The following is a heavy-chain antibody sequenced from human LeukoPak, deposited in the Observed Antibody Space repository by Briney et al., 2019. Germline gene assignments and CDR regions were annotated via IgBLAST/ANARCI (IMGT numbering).Heavy chain of an antibody. CDR1: GYTFTGYF. V-gene: IGHV1-2*02. CDR3: ARAQSLTAPAGTFANS. D-gene: IGHD6-13*01. Sequence: ASVKVSCKASGYTFTGYFLHWVRRAPGQGFEWMGWINPNSGGTYYTQRFQGRVSMTRDTSISTAYMELSSLRSDDTAVYYCARAQSLTAPAGTFANSWGQGTLVTVSS. CDR2: INPNSGGT. J-gene: IGHJ4*02.